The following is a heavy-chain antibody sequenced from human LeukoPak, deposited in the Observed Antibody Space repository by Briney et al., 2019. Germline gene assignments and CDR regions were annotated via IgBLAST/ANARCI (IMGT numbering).Heavy chain of an antibody. CDR1: GFTFSSYG. CDR3: ASGTGYYSYFDY. Sequence: EGSLRLCCEASGFTFSSYGMYLGRQAPGKGLEWVAVISYDGSNKYYADSVKGRFTISRDNSKNTLYLQMNSLRAEDTAVYYCASGTGYYSYFDYWGQGTLVTVSS. D-gene: IGHD3/OR15-3a*01. J-gene: IGHJ4*02. V-gene: IGHV3-30*04. CDR2: ISYDGSNK.